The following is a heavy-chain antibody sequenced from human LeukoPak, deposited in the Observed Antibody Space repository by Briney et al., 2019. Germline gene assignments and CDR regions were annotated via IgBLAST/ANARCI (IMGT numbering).Heavy chain of an antibody. CDR1: RFTFSSYS. Sequence: GGSLRLSCAASRFTFSSYSMNWVRQAPGKGLEWVSSISSGSSYIYYADSVKGRFTISRDNAKNSLYLQMNSLGAEDTAVYYCARDYGGNSGHYYGMDVWGQGTTVTVSS. CDR2: ISSGSSYI. D-gene: IGHD4-23*01. J-gene: IGHJ6*02. CDR3: ARDYGGNSGHYYGMDV. V-gene: IGHV3-21*01.